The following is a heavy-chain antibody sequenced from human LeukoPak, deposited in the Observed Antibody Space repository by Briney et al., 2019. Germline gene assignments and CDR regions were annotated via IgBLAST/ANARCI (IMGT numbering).Heavy chain of an antibody. CDR1: GFTFSSYA. V-gene: IGHV3-23*01. J-gene: IGHJ4*02. CDR2: ISASGGNT. Sequence: GGSLRLSCAASGFTFSSYAISWVRQAPGKGLEWVSAISASGGNTYYADSVKGRFTISRDYSKNTLCLQMNSLRAEDTAIYYCAKATYSSGWHVRDCWGLGTLVTVSS. D-gene: IGHD6-19*01. CDR3: AKATYSSGWHVRDC.